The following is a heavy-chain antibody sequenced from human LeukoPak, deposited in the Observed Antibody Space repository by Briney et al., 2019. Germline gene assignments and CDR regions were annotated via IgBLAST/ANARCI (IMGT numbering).Heavy chain of an antibody. CDR3: AKGVDDILTGYPVDY. D-gene: IGHD3-9*01. Sequence: PGGSLRLSCAASGFTFDDYAMHWVRQAPGKGLEWVSLISWDGGSTYYADSVKGRFTISRDNSKNSLYLQMNSLRAEDTALYYCAKGVDDILTGYPVDYWGQGTLVTVSS. J-gene: IGHJ4*02. CDR1: GFTFDDYA. V-gene: IGHV3-43D*03. CDR2: ISWDGGST.